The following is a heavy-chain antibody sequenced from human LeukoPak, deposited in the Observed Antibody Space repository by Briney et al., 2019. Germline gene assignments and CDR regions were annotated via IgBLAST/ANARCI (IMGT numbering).Heavy chain of an antibody. CDR3: ARDLPGIAAAGSFDY. D-gene: IGHD6-13*01. CDR1: GFTFSNAW. CDR2: IKQDGSEK. Sequence: GGSLRLSCAASGFTFSNAWMSWVRQAPGKGLEWVANIKQDGSEKHYVDSVKGRFTISRDNAKNSLYLQMNSLRAEDTAVYYCARDLPGIAAAGSFDYWGQGTLVTVSS. J-gene: IGHJ4*02. V-gene: IGHV3-7*01.